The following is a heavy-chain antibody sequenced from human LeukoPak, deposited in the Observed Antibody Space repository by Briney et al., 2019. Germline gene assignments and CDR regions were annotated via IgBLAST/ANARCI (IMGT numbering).Heavy chain of an antibody. V-gene: IGHV1-3*01. D-gene: IGHD3/OR15-3a*01. Sequence: ASVKVSCKASGYTFTSYAMHWVRQAPGQRLEWMGWINAGNGNTKYPQKFQGRVTITRDTSTSTAYMELSSLRSEDTAVYYCARDLWTHGDYWGQGTLVTVSS. CDR1: GYTFTSYA. J-gene: IGHJ4*02. CDR2: INAGNGNT. CDR3: ARDLWTHGDY.